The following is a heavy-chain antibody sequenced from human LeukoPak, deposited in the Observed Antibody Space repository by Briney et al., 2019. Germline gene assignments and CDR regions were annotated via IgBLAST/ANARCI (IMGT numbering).Heavy chain of an antibody. CDR1: GFIFSTYG. Sequence: GGSLRLSCAASGFIFSTYGMNWVRQAPGKGLEWVSLISGDGGTRYYADSVKGRFTISRDNSKNSLYLQMNSLRTEDTALYYCAKDYYWGQGTLVTVSS. CDR2: ISGDGGTR. CDR3: AKDYY. V-gene: IGHV3-43*02. J-gene: IGHJ4*02.